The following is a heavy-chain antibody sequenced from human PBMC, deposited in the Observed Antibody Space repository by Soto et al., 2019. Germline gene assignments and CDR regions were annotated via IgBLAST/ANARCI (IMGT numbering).Heavy chain of an antibody. Sequence: ASVKVSCTASGYTFTSYGISWVRQAPGQGLEWMGWISPYNGNTNYAQKLQGRVTMTTDTSTNTAYMELRSLRSDDTAVYYCARSLIAVAGTPSDHWGQGTLVTVSS. J-gene: IGHJ4*02. CDR1: GYTFTSYG. CDR3: ARSLIAVAGTPSDH. CDR2: ISPYNGNT. V-gene: IGHV1-18*01. D-gene: IGHD6-19*01.